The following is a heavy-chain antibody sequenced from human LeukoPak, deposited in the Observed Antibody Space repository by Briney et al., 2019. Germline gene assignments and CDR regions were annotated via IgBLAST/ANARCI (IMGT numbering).Heavy chain of an antibody. V-gene: IGHV1-24*01. CDR2: FVPEDGET. J-gene: IGHJ5*02. D-gene: IGHD2-2*01. CDR1: GYTLTELS. Sequence: ASVKVSCKVSGYTLTELSMHWVRQAPGKGLEWMGGFVPEDGETIYAQKFQGRVTMTEDTSTDTAYMELSSLRSEDTAVYYCGTKRFRYCSSTSCEGWWFDPWGQGTLVTVSS. CDR3: GTKRFRYCSSTSCEGWWFDP.